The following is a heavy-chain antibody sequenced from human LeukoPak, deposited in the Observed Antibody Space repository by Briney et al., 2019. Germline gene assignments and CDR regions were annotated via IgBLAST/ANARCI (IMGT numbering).Heavy chain of an antibody. CDR2: INHSGST. J-gene: IGHJ4*02. D-gene: IGHD3-22*01. Sequence: PSETLSLTCAVYGGSFSGYYWSWIRQPPGKGLEWIGEINHSGSTNYNPSLKSRVTISVDTSKNQFSLKLSSVTAADTAVYYCAGHDSSGYYHYWGQGTLVTVSS. CDR3: AGHDSSGYYHY. V-gene: IGHV4-34*01. CDR1: GGSFSGYY.